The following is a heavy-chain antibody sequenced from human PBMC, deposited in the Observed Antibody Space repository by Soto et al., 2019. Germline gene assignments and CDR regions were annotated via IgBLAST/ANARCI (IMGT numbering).Heavy chain of an antibody. D-gene: IGHD6-6*01. CDR3: AKGPYSISSAGWFDP. CDR1: GFAFNDYA. CDR2: ISWNGGTI. V-gene: IGHV3-9*01. Sequence: GGSLRLSCAASGFAFNDYAMFWVRQFPGRGLEWVSSISWNGGTINYADSVEGRFTISRGNTKSSLYLNMNGLRLEDTALYYCAKGPYSISSAGWFDPWGQGTLVTVSS. J-gene: IGHJ5*02.